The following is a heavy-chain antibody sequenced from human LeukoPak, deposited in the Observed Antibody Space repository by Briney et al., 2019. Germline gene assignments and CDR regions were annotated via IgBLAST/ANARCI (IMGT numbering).Heavy chain of an antibody. CDR2: IWYDGSNK. D-gene: IGHD3-22*01. CDR3: AKPDAGGDSTGRPFDY. Sequence: QPGRSLRLSCAASGFTFSSYGMHWVRQAPGKGLEWVAVIWYDGSNKYYADSVKGRFTISRDNSKNTLYLQMNSLRPEDTAVYYCAKPDAGGDSTGRPFDYWGQGILVTVSS. J-gene: IGHJ4*02. V-gene: IGHV3-33*06. CDR1: GFTFSSYG.